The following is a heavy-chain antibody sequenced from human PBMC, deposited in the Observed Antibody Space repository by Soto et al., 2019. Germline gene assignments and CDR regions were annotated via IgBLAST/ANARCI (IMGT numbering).Heavy chain of an antibody. Sequence: GASVKVSCKPSGPTFTAYYIHWVRQAPGQGLEWMGWVNPISGGTNYAQNVQGRVTMTRATSSRTVYMELSRLRSDHTAVYYCARALIRFLDWIPENYYYGMDVWGQGTTVTSP. CDR2: VNPISGGT. V-gene: IGHV1-2*02. J-gene: IGHJ6*02. D-gene: IGHD3-3*01. CDR3: ARALIRFLDWIPENYYYGMDV. CDR1: GPTFTAYY.